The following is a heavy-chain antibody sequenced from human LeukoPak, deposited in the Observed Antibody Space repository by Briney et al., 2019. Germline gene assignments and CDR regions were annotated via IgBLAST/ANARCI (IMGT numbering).Heavy chain of an antibody. CDR1: GGSISSGGYS. J-gene: IGHJ4*02. D-gene: IGHD4-17*01. CDR3: ARVGEPEFLFDY. CDR2: IYHSGST. Sequence: PSETLSLTCAVSGGSISSGGYSWSWIRQPPGKGLEWIGYIYHSGSTYYNPSLKSRVTISVDRSKNQFSLKLSSVTAADTAVYYCARVGEPEFLFDYWGQGTLVTVSS. V-gene: IGHV4-30-2*01.